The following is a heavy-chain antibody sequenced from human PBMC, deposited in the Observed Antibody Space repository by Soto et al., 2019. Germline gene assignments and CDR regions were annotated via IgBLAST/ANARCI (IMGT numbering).Heavy chain of an antibody. CDR1: GGPFSSYA. CDR2: IIPIFGTA. Sequence: SVEVFSKASGGPFSSYAVSWVRRAPGQGLEWTGGIIPIFGTANYSQKFQGRVTITAGESTSTVYMELSSLRSEDTAVYYCASRYSSSWRGAIEYYYYGMDVWGQGTTVTVSS. D-gene: IGHD6-13*01. V-gene: IGHV1-69*13. J-gene: IGHJ6*02. CDR3: ASRYSSSWRGAIEYYYYGMDV.